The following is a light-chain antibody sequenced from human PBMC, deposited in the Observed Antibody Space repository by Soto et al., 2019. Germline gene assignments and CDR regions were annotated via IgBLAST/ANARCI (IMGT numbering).Light chain of an antibody. CDR1: QSFSSGY. V-gene: IGKV3-20*01. CDR3: QQYGSSEIT. Sequence: EMVLSQSPGTLSLSQGERATLSCRASQSFSSGYLAWYQQKPGQAPRLLIYGASNRATGIPDRFSGSGSGTDFTLTISRLEPEDCAVYYCQQYGSSEITCGQGTRLEI. CDR2: GAS. J-gene: IGKJ5*01.